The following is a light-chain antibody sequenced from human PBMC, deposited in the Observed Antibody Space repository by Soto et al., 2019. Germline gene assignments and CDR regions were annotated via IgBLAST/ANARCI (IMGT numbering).Light chain of an antibody. CDR2: GAS. J-gene: IGKJ2*01. CDR1: KSLSSSY. Sequence: IVLTQSPGTLSLSPGERATLSCRASKSLSSSYLAWYQQKPGQTPRLLIYGASTRATGIPDRFSASGSGTDFTLTISRLEPEDFAVYYCQQIAGAPRTFGQGTKLEIK. CDR3: QQIAGAPRT. V-gene: IGKV3-20*01.